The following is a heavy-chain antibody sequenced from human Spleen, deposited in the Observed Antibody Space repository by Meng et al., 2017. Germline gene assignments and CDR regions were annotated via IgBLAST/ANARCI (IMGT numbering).Heavy chain of an antibody. CDR3: ARDRTWTGYTDY. V-gene: IGHV4-34*01. D-gene: IGHD3/OR15-3a*01. CDR1: GGSFSGYY. CDR2: INHSGST. J-gene: IGHJ4*02. Sequence: SETLSLTCAVYGGSFSGYYWSWIRRPPGKGLEWIGEINHSGSTNYNPSLKSRVTISVDTSKNQFSLKLSSVTAADTAVYYCARDRTWTGYTDYWGQGTLVTVSS.